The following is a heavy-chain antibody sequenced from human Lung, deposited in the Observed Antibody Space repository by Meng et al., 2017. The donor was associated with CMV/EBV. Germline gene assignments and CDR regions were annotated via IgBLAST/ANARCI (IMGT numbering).Heavy chain of an antibody. Sequence: GESLKISCAASGFTFRTYAMSWVRQVPGKGLEWVSSISGSGGTTHYVDSVKGRFTISKDTSRDTLYLQMNSLRAEDTAVYYCAKELHSGWSYYFDYWGQGXLVXSPQ. V-gene: IGHV3-23*01. J-gene: IGHJ4*02. CDR1: GFTFRTYA. D-gene: IGHD6-19*01. CDR3: AKELHSGWSYYFDY. CDR2: ISGSGGTT.